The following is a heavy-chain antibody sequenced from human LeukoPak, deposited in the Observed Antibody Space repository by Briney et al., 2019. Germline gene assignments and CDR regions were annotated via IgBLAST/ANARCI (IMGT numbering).Heavy chain of an antibody. CDR3: ARDVEQWLVRVYYFDY. J-gene: IGHJ4*02. Sequence: GGSLRLSCATSGFTLSSYSMNWVRQAPGKGLEWVSYISSGSTTIYYADSVKGRFTISRDNAKNSLYLQMNSLRAEDTAVYYCARDVEQWLVRVYYFDYWGQGALVTVSS. V-gene: IGHV3-48*01. CDR1: GFTLSSYS. D-gene: IGHD6-19*01. CDR2: ISSGSTTI.